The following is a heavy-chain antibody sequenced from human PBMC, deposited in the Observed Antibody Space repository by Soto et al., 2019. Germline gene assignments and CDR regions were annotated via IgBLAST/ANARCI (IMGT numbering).Heavy chain of an antibody. J-gene: IGHJ6*03. CDR1: GYTFTSYD. V-gene: IGHV1-8*01. D-gene: IGHD6-19*01. Sequence: QVQLVQSGAEVKKPGASVKVSCKASGYTFTSYDINWVRQATGQGLEWMGWMNPNSGNTGYAQKFQGRVTMTRNTSIITAYMELSSLRSEDTAVYYCARRVIGGWYGGHYYYMDVWGKGATVTVSS. CDR2: MNPNSGNT. CDR3: ARRVIGGWYGGHYYYMDV.